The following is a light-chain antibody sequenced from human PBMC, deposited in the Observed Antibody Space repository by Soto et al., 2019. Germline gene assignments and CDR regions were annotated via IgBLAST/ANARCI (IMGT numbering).Light chain of an antibody. V-gene: IGKV3-15*01. CDR1: QSVSSN. J-gene: IGKJ1*01. CDR2: AAS. Sequence: EIVMTQSPATLSVSPGERATLSCRASQSVSSNLAWFQQRPGQAPRPLIYAASTRATGIPARFSGSGSGTDFTLTISSLQSEDIALYYCHQYNDWPRTFGQGTKVEIK. CDR3: HQYNDWPRT.